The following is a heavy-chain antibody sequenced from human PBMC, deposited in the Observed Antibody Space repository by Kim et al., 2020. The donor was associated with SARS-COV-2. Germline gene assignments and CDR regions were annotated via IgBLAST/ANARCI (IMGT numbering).Heavy chain of an antibody. D-gene: IGHD3-16*01. CDR3: ALSALKRGYYFDY. V-gene: IGHV3-23*01. Sequence: YSDSVKGRSTISRDNSKSTLYLQMNSLRAEDTAVYYCALSALKRGYYFDYWGQGTLVTVSS. J-gene: IGHJ4*02.